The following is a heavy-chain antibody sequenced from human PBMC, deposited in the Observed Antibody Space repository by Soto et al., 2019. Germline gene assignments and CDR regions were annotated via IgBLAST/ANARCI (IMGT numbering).Heavy chain of an antibody. Sequence: SETLSLTCTVSGGSISSGGYYWSWIRQHPGKGLEWIGYIYYIGSTYYNPSLKSRVTISVDTSKNQFSLKLSSVTAADTAVYYCARYYMVRGDMSAFDLWGQGTMDTVSS. V-gene: IGHV4-31*03. CDR1: GGSISSGGYY. D-gene: IGHD3-10*01. J-gene: IGHJ3*01. CDR3: ARYYMVRGDMSAFDL. CDR2: IYYIGST.